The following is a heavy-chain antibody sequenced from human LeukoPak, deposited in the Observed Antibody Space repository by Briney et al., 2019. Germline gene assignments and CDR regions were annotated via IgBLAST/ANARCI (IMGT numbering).Heavy chain of an antibody. CDR1: GGSISSYY. CDR2: VYSSGIT. J-gene: IGHJ5*02. CDR3: ARDRRKVATDWFDP. D-gene: IGHD5-12*01. V-gene: IGHV4-4*07. Sequence: SETLSLTCTVSGGSISSYYWSWIRQPAGKGLERIGRVYSSGITNYNPSLKSRVTMSVDTSKNQFSLRLNSVTAADTAVYYCARDRRKVATDWFDPWGQGALVTVSS.